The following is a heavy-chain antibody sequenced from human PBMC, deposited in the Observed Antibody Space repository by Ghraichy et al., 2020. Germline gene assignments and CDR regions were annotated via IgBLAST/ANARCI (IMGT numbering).Heavy chain of an antibody. CDR3: ARGYSSGWYGVYYYYGMDV. V-gene: IGHV1-8*01. CDR2: MNPNSGNT. D-gene: IGHD6-19*01. Sequence: ASVKVSCKASGYTFTSYDINWVRQATGQGLEWMGLMNPNSGNTGYAQKFQGRVTMTRNTSISTAYMELSSLRSEDTAVYYCARGYSSGWYGVYYYYGMDVWGQGTTVTVSS. CDR1: GYTFTSYD. J-gene: IGHJ6*02.